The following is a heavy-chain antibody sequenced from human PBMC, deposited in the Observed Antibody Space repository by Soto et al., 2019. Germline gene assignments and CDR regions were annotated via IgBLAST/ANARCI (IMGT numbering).Heavy chain of an antibody. Sequence: GSLRLSCAASGFTLSNAWMIWVRQAPGKGLEWVGRIKSNLDGATTDYAAPVKGRFTISRDDSKNTLYLQMNSLKTEDTAVYYCTTDSRHLFDYWGQGTLV. V-gene: IGHV3-15*01. CDR2: IKSNLDGATT. J-gene: IGHJ4*02. CDR1: GFTLSNAW. CDR3: TTDSRHLFDY.